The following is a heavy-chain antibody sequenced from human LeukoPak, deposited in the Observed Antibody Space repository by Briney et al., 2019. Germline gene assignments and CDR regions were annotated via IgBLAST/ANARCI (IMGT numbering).Heavy chain of an antibody. J-gene: IGHJ4*02. D-gene: IGHD3-9*01. V-gene: IGHV5-51*01. CDR3: ARYFDWLSTKYYFDY. CDR1: GYRFTSYW. Sequence: GESLKISCKGSGYRFTSYWIGWVRQMPGKGLEWMGIIYPGDSDTRYSTSFQGQVTISADKSISTAYLQWSSLKASDTAMYYCARYFDWLSTKYYFDYGAQGTLVTVSS. CDR2: IYPGDSDT.